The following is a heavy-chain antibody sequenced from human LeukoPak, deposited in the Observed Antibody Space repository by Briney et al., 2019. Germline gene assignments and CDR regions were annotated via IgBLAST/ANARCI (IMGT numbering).Heavy chain of an antibody. J-gene: IGHJ6*02. D-gene: IGHD3-10*01. V-gene: IGHV1-8*02. CDR1: GYTFTSYD. Sequence: GASVKVSCKASGYTFTSYDINWVRQATGQGLEWMGWMNPNSGNTGYAQKFQGRVTMTRNTSISTAYMELSSLRSEDTAVYYCARGGYYGSGSYSTYYYGMDVWGQGTTVTVSS. CDR2: MNPNSGNT. CDR3: ARGGYYGSGSYSTYYYGMDV.